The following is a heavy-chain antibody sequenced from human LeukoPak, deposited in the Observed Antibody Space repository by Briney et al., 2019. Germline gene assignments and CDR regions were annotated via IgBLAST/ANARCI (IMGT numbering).Heavy chain of an antibody. V-gene: IGHV3-9*01. CDR2: ISWNSGSI. Sequence: GGSLSLSCAASGFTFDDYAMHWVRRAPGKGLEWVSGISWNSGSIGYADSVKGRFTISRDNAKNSLYLQMNSLRAEDTAVYYCSREGSSRHYGSGGGYGMDVWGQGTTVTVSS. CDR1: GFTFDDYA. D-gene: IGHD3-10*01. J-gene: IGHJ6*02. CDR3: SREGSSRHYGSGGGYGMDV.